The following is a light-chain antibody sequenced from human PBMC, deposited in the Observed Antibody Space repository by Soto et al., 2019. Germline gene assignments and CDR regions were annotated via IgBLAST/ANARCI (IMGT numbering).Light chain of an antibody. V-gene: IGKV3-20*01. J-gene: IGKJ1*01. CDR2: GDT. CDR3: QQYGSSPPRT. CDR1: QRITAS. Sequence: NVLTHSLATLSLSPRERATLSCGASQRITASLAWYQQKPGQAPRLLIYGDTTRAAGIPARFSGSGSGTDFTLTISRLEPEDFAVHYCQQYGSSPPRTFGQGTKVDNK.